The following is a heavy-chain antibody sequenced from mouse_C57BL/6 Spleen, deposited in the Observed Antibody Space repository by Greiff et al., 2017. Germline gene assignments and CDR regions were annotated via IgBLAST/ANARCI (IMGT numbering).Heavy chain of an antibody. V-gene: IGHV1-26*01. CDR2: INPNNGGT. CDR3: ARNYGSSYDD. D-gene: IGHD1-1*01. Sequence: VQLQQSGPELVKPGASVKISCKASGYTFTDSYMNWVKQSHGKSLEWIGDINPNNGGTSYNQKFKGKATLTVDKSSSTAYMELRSLTSEDSAVYYCARNYGSSYDDWGQGTTLTVSS. J-gene: IGHJ2*01. CDR1: GYTFTDSY.